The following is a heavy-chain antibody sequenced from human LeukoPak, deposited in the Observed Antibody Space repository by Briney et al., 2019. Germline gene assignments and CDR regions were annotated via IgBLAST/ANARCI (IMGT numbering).Heavy chain of an antibody. CDR2: IYSGGGST. V-gene: IGHV3-66*01. Sequence: GGSLRLSCAASGFTVSSNYMSWVRQAPGKGLERVSLIYSGGGSTYYADSVKGRFTISRDNSKNTLYLQMNSLRAEDTAVYYCARVGPHYDVLTGYQYFDNWGQGTLVTVSS. D-gene: IGHD3-9*01. CDR3: ARVGPHYDVLTGYQYFDN. J-gene: IGHJ4*02. CDR1: GFTVSSNY.